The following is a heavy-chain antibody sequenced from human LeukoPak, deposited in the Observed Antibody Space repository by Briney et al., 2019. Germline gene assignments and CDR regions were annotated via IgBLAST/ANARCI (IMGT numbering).Heavy chain of an antibody. J-gene: IGHJ4*02. CDR3: VRDGVGAPPFDY. V-gene: IGHV3-74*01. CDR1: GFTFSSHW. Sequence: PGGSLSLSCAASGFTFSSHWMHWVRQTPGKGLVWVSRIKSDGSSVDYADSVKGRFTISRDNAKNTLYLQMNSLRAEDMAVYYCVRDGVGAPPFDYWGQGALVTVSS. CDR2: IKSDGSSV. D-gene: IGHD1-26*01.